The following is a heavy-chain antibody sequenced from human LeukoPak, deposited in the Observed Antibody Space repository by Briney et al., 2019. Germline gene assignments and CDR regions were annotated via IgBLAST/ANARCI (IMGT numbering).Heavy chain of an antibody. V-gene: IGHV3-7*01. CDR1: GFTFSSYW. CDR3: ARVRPRGYCSSTSCYSLDY. D-gene: IGHD2-2*01. J-gene: IGHJ4*02. CDR2: IKQDGNEK. Sequence: PGGSLRLSCAASGFTFSSYWMSWVRQAPGKGLEWVASIKQDGNEKYYVDSVKGRFTISRDNAKNSLYLQMNSLRAEDTAVYYCARVRPRGYCSSTSCYSLDYWGQGTLVTVSS.